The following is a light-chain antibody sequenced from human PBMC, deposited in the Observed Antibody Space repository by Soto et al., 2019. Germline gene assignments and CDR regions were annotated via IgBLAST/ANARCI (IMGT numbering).Light chain of an antibody. Sequence: DIVMTQSPLSLPVTPGEPASISCRSSQSLLHSNGYTYLDWYLQKPGQSPQLLIYWGSNRASGVPDRFSGSGSGTDFTLKISRVEDEHVGAYYRMQPLQTPLTFGHATKVDIK. J-gene: IGKJ3*01. CDR3: MQPLQTPLT. V-gene: IGKV2-28*01. CDR2: WGS. CDR1: QSLLHSNGYTY.